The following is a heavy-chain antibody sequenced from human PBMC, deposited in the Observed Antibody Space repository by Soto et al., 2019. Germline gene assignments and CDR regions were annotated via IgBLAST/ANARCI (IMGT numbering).Heavy chain of an antibody. D-gene: IGHD2-15*01. CDR3: ARVIDVGYWSGGSCYPTDAFDI. CDR1: GFTVSSNY. Sequence: EVQLVETGGGLIQPGGSLRLSCAASGFTVSSNYMSWVRQAPGKGLEWVSVIYSGGSTYYADSVKGRFTISRDNSKNTLYLQMNSLRAEDTAVYYCARVIDVGYWSGGSCYPTDAFDIWGQGTMVTVSS. CDR2: IYSGGST. J-gene: IGHJ3*02. V-gene: IGHV3-53*02.